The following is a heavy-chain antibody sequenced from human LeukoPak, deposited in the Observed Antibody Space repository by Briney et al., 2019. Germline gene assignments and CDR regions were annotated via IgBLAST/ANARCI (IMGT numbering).Heavy chain of an antibody. CDR1: GGSISSYY. Sequence: SETLSLTCTVSGGSISSYYWSWIRQPPGKGPEWIGYIYYSGSTNYNPSLKSRVTISVDTSKNQFSLKLSSVTAADTAVYYCARGPYCSSTSCYLGYYYYYYMDVWGKGTTVTVSS. CDR2: IYYSGST. D-gene: IGHD2-2*01. J-gene: IGHJ6*03. CDR3: ARGPYCSSTSCYLGYYYYYYMDV. V-gene: IGHV4-59*01.